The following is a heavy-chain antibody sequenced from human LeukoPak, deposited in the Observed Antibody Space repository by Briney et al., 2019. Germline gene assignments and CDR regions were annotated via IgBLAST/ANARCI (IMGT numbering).Heavy chain of an antibody. V-gene: IGHV4-4*09. CDR1: GVSISRFY. CDR3: VQTTGWPGFDY. Sequence: PSEALSLTCTTSGVSISRFYWSWVRQPPGKGLEWIANIYNGVPTSFNPSLKSRATISVDTSKGQFSLQLASVTAADTAVYYCVQTTGWPGFDYWGQGILVTVSS. D-gene: IGHD6-19*01. J-gene: IGHJ4*02. CDR2: IYNGVPT.